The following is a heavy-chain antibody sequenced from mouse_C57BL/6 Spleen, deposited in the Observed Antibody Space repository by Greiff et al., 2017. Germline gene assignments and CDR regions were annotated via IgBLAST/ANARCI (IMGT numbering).Heavy chain of an antibody. CDR1: GYTFTSYW. V-gene: IGHV1-69*01. J-gene: IGHJ2*01. CDR3: ARSNLYDGYSLFDY. Sequence: VQLQQSGAELVMPGASVKLSCKASGYTFTSYWMHWVKQRPGQGLEWIGEIDPSDSYTNYNQKFKGKSTLTVDKSSSTAYMQLSSLTSEDSAVXYCARSNLYDGYSLFDYWGQGTTLTVSS. CDR2: IDPSDSYT. D-gene: IGHD2-3*01.